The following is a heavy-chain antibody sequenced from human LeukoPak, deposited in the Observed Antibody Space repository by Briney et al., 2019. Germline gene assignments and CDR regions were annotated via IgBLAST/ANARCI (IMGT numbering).Heavy chain of an antibody. CDR3: AKHAESGYDRFDR. Sequence: PSETLSLTCTVSGGSINSALYYWAWIRQTPEQQLEWIGSVSHDGISKYSPSLGGRVSLSADTSKNAFFMEVHSVTAADTAMYYCAKHAESGYDRFDRWGQGTLVTVSS. CDR2: VSHDGIS. J-gene: IGHJ5*02. CDR1: GGSINSALYY. D-gene: IGHD5-12*01. V-gene: IGHV4-39*01.